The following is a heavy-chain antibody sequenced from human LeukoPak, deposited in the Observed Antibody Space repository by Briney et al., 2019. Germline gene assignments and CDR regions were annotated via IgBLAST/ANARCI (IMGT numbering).Heavy chain of an antibody. Sequence: SVTVSCKASGGTFSSYTISWVRQAPGQGLEWMGRIIPILGIANYAQKFQGRVTITADKSTSTAYMELSSLRSEDTAVYYCARGSSGWTYNWFDPWGQGTLVTVSS. CDR1: GGTFSSYT. J-gene: IGHJ5*02. V-gene: IGHV1-69*02. CDR2: IIPILGIA. D-gene: IGHD6-19*01. CDR3: ARGSSGWTYNWFDP.